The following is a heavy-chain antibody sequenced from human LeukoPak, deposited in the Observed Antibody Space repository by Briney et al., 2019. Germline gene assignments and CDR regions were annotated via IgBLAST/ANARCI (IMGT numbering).Heavy chain of an antibody. CDR1: GFTFSSYS. CDR3: ARDLSPHYDFWSGYSPGRGMDV. CDR2: ISSSSYI. V-gene: IGHV3-21*01. J-gene: IGHJ6*02. D-gene: IGHD3-3*01. Sequence: GGSLRLSCAAFGFTFSSYSMNWVRQAPGKGLEWVSSISSSSYIYYADSVKGRFTISRDNAKNSLYLQMNSLRAEDTAVYYCARDLSPHYDFWSGYSPGRGMDVWGQGTTVTVSS.